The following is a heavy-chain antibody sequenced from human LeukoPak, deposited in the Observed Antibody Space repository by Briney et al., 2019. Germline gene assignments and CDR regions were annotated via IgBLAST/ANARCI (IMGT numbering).Heavy chain of an antibody. CDR1: EYSFTNNW. D-gene: IGHD2-15*01. Sequence: GESLKISCKGSEYSFTNNWIGWVRQLPGKGLEWMGIIYPGDSDTRYSPSFQGQVTISADKSISTAYLQWSSLKASDTAMYYCARQYCRGGSCYDYWGQGTLVTVSS. J-gene: IGHJ4*02. V-gene: IGHV5-51*01. CDR3: ARQYCRGGSCYDY. CDR2: IYPGDSDT.